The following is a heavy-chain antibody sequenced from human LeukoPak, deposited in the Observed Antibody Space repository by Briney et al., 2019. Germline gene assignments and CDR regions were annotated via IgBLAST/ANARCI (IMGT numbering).Heavy chain of an antibody. D-gene: IGHD2-8*01. CDR3: AKGPCTNGVCYAYYFDY. J-gene: IGHJ4*02. CDR1: GFTFSSYA. Sequence: PGGSLRLSCAASGFTFSSYAMSWVRQAPGKGLEWVSLISGDGGNTYYADSVKGRFTISRDNSKNSLYLQMNSLRTEDTALYYCAKGPCTNGVCYAYYFDYWGQGTLVTVSS. V-gene: IGHV3-43*02. CDR2: ISGDGGNT.